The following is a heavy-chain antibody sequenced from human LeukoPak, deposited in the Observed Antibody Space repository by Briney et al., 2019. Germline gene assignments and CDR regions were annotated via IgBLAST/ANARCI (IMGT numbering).Heavy chain of an antibody. V-gene: IGHV1-69*04. J-gene: IGHJ4*02. D-gene: IGHD3-22*01. CDR2: IIPILSIA. CDR1: GGTFSSYA. CDR3: ASTSGVDSSGYYSAAY. Sequence: SVKVSCKASGGTFSSYAISWVRQAPGQGLEWMGRIIPILSIANYAQKFQGRVTITADKSTSTAYMELSSLRSEDTAVYYCASTSGVDSSGYYSAAYWGQGTLVTVSS.